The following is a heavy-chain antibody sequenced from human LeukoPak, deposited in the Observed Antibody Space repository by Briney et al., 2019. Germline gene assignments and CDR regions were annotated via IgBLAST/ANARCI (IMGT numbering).Heavy chain of an antibody. V-gene: IGHV3-48*01. D-gene: IGHD3-3*01. J-gene: IGHJ4*02. CDR1: GFTFSTYW. CDR2: ISSSGSTI. Sequence: QTGGSLRLSCSASGFTFSTYWMSWVRQAPGKGLEWVSYISSSGSTIYYADSVKGRFTISRDNSKNTLYLQMNSLKPEDTAVYYCAKIGGSGWYSEYWGQGTLVTVSS. CDR3: AKIGGSGWYSEY.